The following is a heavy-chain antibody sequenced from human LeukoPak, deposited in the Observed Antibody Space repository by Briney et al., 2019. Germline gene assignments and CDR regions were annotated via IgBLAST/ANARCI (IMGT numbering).Heavy chain of an antibody. CDR1: GFTFSSYG. D-gene: IGHD2-15*01. CDR3: AKETPLQPADY. J-gene: IGHJ4*02. CDR2: IRYDGGNK. Sequence: GGSLRLSCAASGFTFSSYGMHWVRQAPGKGLEWVAFIRYDGGNKYYADSVKGRFAISRDNSKNTLYLQMNSLRAEDTAVYYCAKETPLQPADYWGQGTLVTVSS. V-gene: IGHV3-30*02.